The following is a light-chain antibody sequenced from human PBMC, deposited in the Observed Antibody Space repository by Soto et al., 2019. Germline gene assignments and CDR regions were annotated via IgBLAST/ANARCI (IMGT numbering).Light chain of an antibody. J-gene: IGLJ1*01. CDR3: QSYDSSLSGYV. Sequence: QLVLTQPPSVSGAPGQRVTISCTGSSSNIGAGYDVHWYQQLPGTAPKLLIYGNSNRPSGVPDRFSGSKSGTSASLAITGLQAEDEAYYYCQSYDSSLSGYVFGIGTKLTVL. CDR1: SSNIGAGYD. CDR2: GNS. V-gene: IGLV1-40*01.